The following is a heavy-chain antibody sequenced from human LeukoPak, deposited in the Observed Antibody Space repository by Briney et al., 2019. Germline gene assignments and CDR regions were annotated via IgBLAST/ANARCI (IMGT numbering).Heavy chain of an antibody. Sequence: PSETLSLTCAVSGYSISSGYYWGWIRQPPGKGLEWIGSIYHSGSTYYNPSLKSRVTISVDTSKNQFSLKLSSVTAADTAVYYCARAPRYSGSPYYFDYWGQGTLVTVSS. CDR3: ARAPRYSGSPYYFDY. D-gene: IGHD1-26*01. CDR2: IYHSGST. CDR1: GYSISSGYY. V-gene: IGHV4-38-2*01. J-gene: IGHJ4*02.